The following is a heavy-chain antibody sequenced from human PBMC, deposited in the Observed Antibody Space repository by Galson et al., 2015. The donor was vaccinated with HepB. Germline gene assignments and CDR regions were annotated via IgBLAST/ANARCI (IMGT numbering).Heavy chain of an antibody. J-gene: IGHJ3*02. Sequence: SLRLSCAASGLMFSDHDMDWVRQAPGKGLEWVGRTGNRDKSYSTEYVAAVKGRFTISRDDSKKSVYLQMNSLKMEDTAVYYCARRRYYDTSGYYSYGFDIWGQGTMVTVSS. D-gene: IGHD3-22*01. CDR3: ARRRYYDTSGYYSYGFDI. CDR2: TGNRDKSYST. V-gene: IGHV3-72*01. CDR1: GLMFSDHD.